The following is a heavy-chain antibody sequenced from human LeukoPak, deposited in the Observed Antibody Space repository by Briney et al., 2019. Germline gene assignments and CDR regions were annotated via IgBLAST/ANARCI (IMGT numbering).Heavy chain of an antibody. J-gene: IGHJ4*02. CDR1: GLTFRNYW. D-gene: IGHD1/OR15-1a*01. Sequence: GGSLRLSCAASGLTFRNYWMHWVRQAPGKGLMWLSRITSDGSDTIYADAGKGRFTISRDNVKNTVYLQMNSLSAEDTAVYYCATGGEQYYDYWGQGTLVTVSS. V-gene: IGHV3-74*01. CDR2: ITSDGSDT. CDR3: ATGGEQYYDY.